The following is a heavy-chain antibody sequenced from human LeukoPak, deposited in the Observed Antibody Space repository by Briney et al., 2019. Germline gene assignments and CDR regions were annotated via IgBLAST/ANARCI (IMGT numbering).Heavy chain of an antibody. CDR2: IYYSGST. Sequence: PSETLSLTCTVSGGSIGSYYWSWIRQPPGKGLEWIGYIYYSGSTNYNPSLKSRVTISVDTSKNQFSLKPSSVTAADTAVYYCAREENAVFGYWGQGTLVTVSS. J-gene: IGHJ4*02. V-gene: IGHV4-59*01. CDR1: GGSIGSYY. D-gene: IGHD2-2*01. CDR3: AREENAVFGY.